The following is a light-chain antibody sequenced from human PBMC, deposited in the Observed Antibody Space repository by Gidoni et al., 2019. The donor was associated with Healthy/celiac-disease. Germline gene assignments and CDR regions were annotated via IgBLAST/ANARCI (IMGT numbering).Light chain of an antibody. J-gene: IGKJ4*02. V-gene: IGKV1-39*01. Sequence: DIQMTQSPSSLSASVGDSVTITCRASQSISSSFNLYQQNPGHAPKLLIYAASSLQRGVPSMFSGSGSGTDSTPTISSLQPEDFATYYCQHSYSTPLTFGGGTKVEIK. CDR2: AAS. CDR1: QSISSS. CDR3: QHSYSTPLT.